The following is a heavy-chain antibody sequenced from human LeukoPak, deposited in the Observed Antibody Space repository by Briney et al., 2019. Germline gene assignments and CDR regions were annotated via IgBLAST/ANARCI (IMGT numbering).Heavy chain of an antibody. CDR3: AVSLLGLYYFDY. CDR2: IIPIFGIA. J-gene: IGHJ4*02. CDR1: GGTFSSYA. Sequence: GASVKVSCTASGGTFSSYAISWVRQAPGQGLEWMGRIIPIFGIANYAQKFQGGVTITADKSTSTAYMELSSLRSEDTAVYYCAVSLLGLYYFDYWGQGTLVTVSS. D-gene: IGHD2-15*01. V-gene: IGHV1-69*04.